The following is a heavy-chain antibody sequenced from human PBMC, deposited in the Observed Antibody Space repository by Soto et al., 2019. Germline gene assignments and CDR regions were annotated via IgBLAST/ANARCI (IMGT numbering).Heavy chain of an antibody. CDR1: GLTFTDYW. CDR2: IKQDGSEK. J-gene: IGHJ4*02. CDR3: ASDRFMGTYYLRGVTYFFEE. Sequence: PGGSLRLSCVTYGLTFTDYWMSWVRQAPGKGLEWVANIKQDGSEKNYLDSVKGRFTISRDNAKNSLYLQMNSLGAEDTAVYYCASDRFMGTYYLRGVTYFFEEWGQGAPVTVSS. D-gene: IGHD1-26*01. V-gene: IGHV3-7*03.